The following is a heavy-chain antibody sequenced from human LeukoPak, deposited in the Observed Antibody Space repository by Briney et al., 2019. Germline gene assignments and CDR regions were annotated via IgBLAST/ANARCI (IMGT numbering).Heavy chain of an antibody. J-gene: IGHJ5*02. CDR2: INHSGST. Sequence: PSETLSLTCAVYGGSFSGYYWSWIRQPPGKGLEWIGEINHSGSTNYNPSLKSRVTISVDTSKNQFSLKLSPVTAADTAVYYCARGPRSRFDPWGQGTLVTVSS. CDR3: ARGPRSRFDP. CDR1: GGSFSGYY. V-gene: IGHV4-34*01.